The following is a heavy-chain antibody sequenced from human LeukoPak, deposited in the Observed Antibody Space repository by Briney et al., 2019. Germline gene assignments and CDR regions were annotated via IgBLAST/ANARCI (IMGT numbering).Heavy chain of an antibody. V-gene: IGHV1-2*02. CDR2: INPNSGGT. CDR1: GYTFTGYY. J-gene: IGHJ4*02. D-gene: IGHD2-15*01. Sequence: ASVKVSCKASGYTFTGYYMHWVRQAPGQGLEWMGWINPNSGGTNYAQKFQGRVTMTRDTSISTAYMELTRLQSDDTAVYYCARPYCSGGSCHDYFDYWGPGTLVTVSS. CDR3: ARPYCSGGSCHDYFDY.